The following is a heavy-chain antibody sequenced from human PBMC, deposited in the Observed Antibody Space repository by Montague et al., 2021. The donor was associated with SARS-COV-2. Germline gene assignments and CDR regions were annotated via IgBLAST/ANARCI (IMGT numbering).Heavy chain of an antibody. Sequence: TLSLTCTVSGGSISSGSYYWSWIRQPAGKGLEWIGSIYTSGTTDYSFSLKSRVTISVDTSKNQFSLNLTSVTAADTAVYYCARAHSGSWAHLDNWGQGSLVTVSS. CDR1: GGSISSGSYY. V-gene: IGHV4-61*02. J-gene: IGHJ4*02. CDR2: IYTSGTT. D-gene: IGHD5-12*01. CDR3: ARAHSGSWAHLDN.